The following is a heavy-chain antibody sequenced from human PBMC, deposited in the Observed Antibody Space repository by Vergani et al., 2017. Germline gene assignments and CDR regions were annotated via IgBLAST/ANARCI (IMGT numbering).Heavy chain of an antibody. CDR3: VHRLGYFDWDGAFDV. Sequence: QITLRESGPTLVKPTQTHTLTCTFSGFSLTTGGEGVGWIRQPPGRALEWLAFVYWNDDERYSPSLKSRVTITKDTSKNEVILTMATMDPVDTATYYCVHRLGYFDWDGAFDVWGPGTMVTVSS. CDR1: GFSLTTGGEG. CDR2: VYWNDDE. D-gene: IGHD3-9*01. J-gene: IGHJ3*01. V-gene: IGHV2-5*01.